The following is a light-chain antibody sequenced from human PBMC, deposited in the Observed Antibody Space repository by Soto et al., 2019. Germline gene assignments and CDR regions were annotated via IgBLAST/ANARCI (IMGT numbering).Light chain of an antibody. J-gene: IGLJ3*02. CDR2: EVS. CDR1: SSDVGGYNY. V-gene: IGLV2-14*01. Sequence: QSALTQPASVSGSPGQSITISCTRFSSDVGGYNYVSWYQQHPGKAPKLMIYEVSNRPSGVSNRFSGSKSGNTASLTISGLQAEDEADYYCSSYTSSSTHWVFGGGTKVTVL. CDR3: SSYTSSSTHWV.